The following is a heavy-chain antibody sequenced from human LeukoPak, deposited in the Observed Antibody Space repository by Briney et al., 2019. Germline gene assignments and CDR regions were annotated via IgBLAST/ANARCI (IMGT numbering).Heavy chain of an antibody. Sequence: GGSLRLSCAASGFTFSSYWMSWVRQAPGKGLEWVANIKQDGSEKYYVDSLKGRFTISRDNAKNSLYLQMNSLRAEDTAVYYCARVRYYYDSSGYYPWGQGTLVTVSS. V-gene: IGHV3-7*04. D-gene: IGHD3-22*01. CDR2: IKQDGSEK. CDR1: GFTFSSYW. CDR3: ARVRYYYDSSGYYP. J-gene: IGHJ5*02.